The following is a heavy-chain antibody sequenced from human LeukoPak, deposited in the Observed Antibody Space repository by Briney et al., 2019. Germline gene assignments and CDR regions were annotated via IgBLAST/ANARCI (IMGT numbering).Heavy chain of an antibody. CDR2: ISAYNGNT. CDR1: GYTFTSYG. Sequence: GASVKVSCKASGYTFTSYGISWVRQAPGQGLEWMGWISAYNGNTNYAQKLQGRVTMTTDTSTSTAYMELRSLRSDDTAVYYCAREAGSYGLYYFDYWGQGTLVTVSS. CDR3: AREAGSYGLYYFDY. V-gene: IGHV1-18*01. J-gene: IGHJ4*02. D-gene: IGHD5-18*01.